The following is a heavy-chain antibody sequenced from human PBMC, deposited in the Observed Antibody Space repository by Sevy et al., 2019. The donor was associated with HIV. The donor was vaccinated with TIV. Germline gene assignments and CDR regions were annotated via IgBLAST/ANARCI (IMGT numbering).Heavy chain of an antibody. CDR1: GFTFSNYW. J-gene: IGHJ4*02. V-gene: IGHV3-7*01. D-gene: IGHD3-9*01. Sequence: GGSLRLSCAASGFTFSNYWMSWVRQAPGKGLEWVAVINQDGREKYHVDSVKGRFTISRDNVKNSLYLQMNSLRAEDTAVHYCAGAPGSRSRYFEGLYIDYWGQGTLVTVSS. CDR2: INQDGREK. CDR3: AGAPGSRSRYFEGLYIDY.